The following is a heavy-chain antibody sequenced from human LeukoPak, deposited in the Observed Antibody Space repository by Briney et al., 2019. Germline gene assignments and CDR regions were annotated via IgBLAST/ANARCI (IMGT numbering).Heavy chain of an antibody. Sequence: AASVKVSCKASGYTFTSYDINWVRPATGQGLAWMGWMNPNSGNTGYAQKFQGRVTMTRNTSISTAYMELSSLRSEDTAVYYCARAYSSGWYWFYYYYYGMDVWGQGTTVTVSS. V-gene: IGHV1-8*01. J-gene: IGHJ6*02. CDR1: GYTFTSYD. CDR3: ARAYSSGWYWFYYYYYGMDV. D-gene: IGHD6-19*01. CDR2: MNPNSGNT.